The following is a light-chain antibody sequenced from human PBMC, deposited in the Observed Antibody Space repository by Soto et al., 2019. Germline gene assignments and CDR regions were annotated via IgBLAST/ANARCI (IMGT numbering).Light chain of an antibody. CDR3: SSYTSSNTLVV. J-gene: IGLJ2*01. CDR2: DVT. Sequence: SALTQPASVSGSPGQSITISCTGTSSDVGGYNYVSWYQQYLGKAPKLMIYDVTNRPSGVSNRFSGSKSGNTASLTISGLQAEDEADYYCSSYTSSNTLVVLGGGTKLTVL. CDR1: SSDVGGYNY. V-gene: IGLV2-14*01.